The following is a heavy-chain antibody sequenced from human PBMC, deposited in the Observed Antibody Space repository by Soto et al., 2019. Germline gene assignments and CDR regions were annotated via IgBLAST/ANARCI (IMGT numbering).Heavy chain of an antibody. V-gene: IGHV3-74*01. CDR1: GFTFSSYW. CDR3: ARGGSWGQNAHY. D-gene: IGHD6-13*01. CDR2: INSDGSST. Sequence: EVQLVESGGGLVQPGGSLRLSCAASGFTFSSYWMHWVRQTPGKGLVWVSRINSDGSSTSYADSVTGRFTISRDNAKNTLYLQMNSLRAEDTAVYYCARGGSWGQNAHYWGQGTLVIVSS. J-gene: IGHJ4*02.